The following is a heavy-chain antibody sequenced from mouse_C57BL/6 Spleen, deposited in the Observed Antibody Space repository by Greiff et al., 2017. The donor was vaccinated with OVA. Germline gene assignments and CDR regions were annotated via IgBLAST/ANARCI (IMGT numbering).Heavy chain of an antibody. V-gene: IGHV1-72*01. Sequence: VQLQQPGAELVKPGASVKLSCKASGYTFTSYWMHWVKQRPGRGLEWIGRIDLNSGGTKYNEKFKSKATLTVDKPSSTAYMQLSSLTSEDSAVYYCARDYYGSSWYFDVWGTGTTVTVSS. CDR1: GYTFTSYW. D-gene: IGHD1-1*01. J-gene: IGHJ1*03. CDR2: IDLNSGGT. CDR3: ARDYYGSSWYFDV.